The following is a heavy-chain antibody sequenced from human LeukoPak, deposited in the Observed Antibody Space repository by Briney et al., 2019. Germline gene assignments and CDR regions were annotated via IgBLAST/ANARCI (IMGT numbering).Heavy chain of an antibody. J-gene: IGHJ6*02. D-gene: IGHD3-10*01. V-gene: IGHV3-23*01. CDR3: AKDDVILARVNYFGMDV. CDR1: GFAFSAYA. Sequence: GGSLRLSCAASGFAFSAYAITWVRQAPGKGLEWVSSISASGTGTYYADSVKGRFTISRDNSNNTVWLHMNSLRAEDTALYYCAKDDVILARVNYFGMDVWGQGTTVAVSS. CDR2: ISASGTGT.